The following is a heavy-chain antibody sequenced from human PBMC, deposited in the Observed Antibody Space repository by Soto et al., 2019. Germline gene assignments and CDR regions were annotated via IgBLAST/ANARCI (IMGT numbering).Heavy chain of an antibody. CDR3: ARGFRVFYYYDSSGAEYFQH. CDR2: INHSGST. CDR1: GGSFSGYY. D-gene: IGHD3-22*01. J-gene: IGHJ1*01. Sequence: SETLSLTCAVYGGSFSGYYWSWIRQPPGKGLEWIGEINHSGSTNYNPSLKSRVTISVDTSKNQFSLKLSSVTAADTAVYYCARGFRVFYYYDSSGAEYFQHWGQGTLVTVS. V-gene: IGHV4-34*01.